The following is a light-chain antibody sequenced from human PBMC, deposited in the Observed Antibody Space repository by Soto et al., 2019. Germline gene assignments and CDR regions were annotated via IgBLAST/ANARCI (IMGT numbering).Light chain of an antibody. CDR3: AAWDDSLNSVV. CDR1: SSNIGNNA. V-gene: IGLV1-36*01. CDR2: YDD. Sequence: QSVLTQPPSVSEAPRQRVTISCSGSSSNIGNNAVNWYQQLPGKAPKLLIYYDDLLPSGVSDRFSGSKSGTSASLAISGLQSEDEVEYYCAAWDDSLNSVVFGGGTQLTVL. J-gene: IGLJ2*01.